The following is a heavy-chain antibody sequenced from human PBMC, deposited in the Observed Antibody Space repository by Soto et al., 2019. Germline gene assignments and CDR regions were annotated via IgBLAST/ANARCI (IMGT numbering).Heavy chain of an antibody. CDR3: ASAPVGAPYYFDY. V-gene: IGHV1-69*02. J-gene: IGHJ4*02. D-gene: IGHD1-26*01. CDR1: GGTFSSYT. CDR2: IIPILGIA. Sequence: SVKVSCKASGGTFSSYTISWVRQAPGQGLEWMGRIIPILGIANYAQKFQGRVTITADKSTSTAYMELSSLRSEDTAVYYCASAPVGAPYYFDYWGQGTLVTVSS.